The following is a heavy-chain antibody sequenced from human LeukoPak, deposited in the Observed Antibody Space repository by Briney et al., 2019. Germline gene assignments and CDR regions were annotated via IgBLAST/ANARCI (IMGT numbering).Heavy chain of an antibody. D-gene: IGHD6-19*01. V-gene: IGHV1-69*01. Sequence: SSVKVSCKASGGTFSSYAISWVRQAPGQGLEWMGGIIPIFGTANYAQKFQGRVTITADESTSTDYMQLSSLRSEDTAVYYCARDRAPYSSGWYNFDYWGQGTLVTVSS. J-gene: IGHJ4*02. CDR2: IIPIFGTA. CDR1: GGTFSSYA. CDR3: ARDRAPYSSGWYNFDY.